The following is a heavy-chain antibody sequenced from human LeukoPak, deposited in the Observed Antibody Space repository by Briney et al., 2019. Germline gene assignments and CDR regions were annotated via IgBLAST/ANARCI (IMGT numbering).Heavy chain of an antibody. CDR3: ARDWEYYDSSGYDAFDI. CDR1: GYSISSGYH. J-gene: IGHJ3*02. D-gene: IGHD3-22*01. V-gene: IGHV4-38-2*02. CDR2: IYHSGST. Sequence: SETLSLTCTVSGYSISSGYHWGWIRQPPGKGLEWIGSIYHSGSTYYNPSLKSRVTISVDTSKNQFSLKLSSVTAADTAVYYCARDWEYYDSSGYDAFDIWGQGTMVTVSS.